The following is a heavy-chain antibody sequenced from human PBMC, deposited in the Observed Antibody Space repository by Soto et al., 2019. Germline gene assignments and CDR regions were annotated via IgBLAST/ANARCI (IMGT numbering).Heavy chain of an antibody. CDR1: GGSFSGYY. J-gene: IGHJ6*02. Sequence: SETLSLTCAVYGGSFSGYYWSWIRQPPGKGLEWIGEINHSGSTNYNPSLKSRITISVDTSKNQFSLKLSSVTAADTAVYYCARWEYYGSGSYYYYGMDVWGQGTTVTVSS. CDR2: INHSGST. CDR3: ARWEYYGSGSYYYYGMDV. V-gene: IGHV4-34*01. D-gene: IGHD3-10*01.